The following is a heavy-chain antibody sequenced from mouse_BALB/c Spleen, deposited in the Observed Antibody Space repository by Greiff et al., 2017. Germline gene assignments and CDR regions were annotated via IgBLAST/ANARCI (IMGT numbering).Heavy chain of an antibody. D-gene: IGHD1-1*01. V-gene: IGHV2-9*02. CDR2: IWAGGST. CDR1: GFSLTSYG. J-gene: IGHJ4*01. CDR3: ASNYYGSSYAMDY. Sequence: VQLQQSGPGLVAPSQSLSITCTVSGFSLTSYGVHWVRQPPGKGLEWLGVIWAGGSTNYNSALMSRLSISKDNSKSQVFLKMNSLQTDDTAMYYCASNYYGSSYAMDYWGQGTSVTVSS.